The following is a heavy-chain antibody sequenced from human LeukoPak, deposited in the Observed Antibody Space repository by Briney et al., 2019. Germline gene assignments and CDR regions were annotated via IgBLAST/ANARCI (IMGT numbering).Heavy chain of an antibody. CDR3: ATTLLLMVRGVTAGFDY. V-gene: IGHV1-46*01. D-gene: IGHD3-10*01. Sequence: GASVKVSCKASGYTFTSYYMHWVRQAPGQGLEWMGIINPSGGSTSYAQKFQGRVTMTRDTSTSTVYMELSSLRSEDTAVYYCATTLLLMVRGVTAGFDYWGQGTLVTVSS. CDR1: GYTFTSYY. CDR2: INPSGGST. J-gene: IGHJ4*02.